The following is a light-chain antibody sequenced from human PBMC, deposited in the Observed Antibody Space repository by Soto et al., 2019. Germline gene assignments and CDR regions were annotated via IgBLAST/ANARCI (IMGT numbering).Light chain of an antibody. CDR3: SSYTARGTRV. CDR2: EVG. J-gene: IGLJ1*01. CDR1: SSDIGGYNY. V-gene: IGLV2-14*01. Sequence: QSALTQPPSASGSPGQSVTISCTGTSSDIGGYNYVSWYQQHPGKAPKLLIYEVGNRPSGVSFRFSGSKSGNTASLTISGLQAEDEADYYCSSYTARGTRVFGTGTKLTVL.